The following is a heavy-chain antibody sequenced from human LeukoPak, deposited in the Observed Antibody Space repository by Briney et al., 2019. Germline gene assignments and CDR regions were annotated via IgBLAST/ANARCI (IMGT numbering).Heavy chain of an antibody. CDR1: GYTFTGYY. CDR2: INPNSGGT. CDR3: ASSDSSGWYSNYYYYYYMDV. V-gene: IGHV1-2*02. D-gene: IGHD6-19*01. J-gene: IGHJ6*03. Sequence: ASVKVSCKASGYTFTGYYMHWVRQAPGQGLEWMGWINPNSGGTNYAQKFQGRVTMTRDTSIGTAYMELSRLRSDDTAVYYCASSDSSGWYSNYYYYYYMDVWGKGTTVTVSS.